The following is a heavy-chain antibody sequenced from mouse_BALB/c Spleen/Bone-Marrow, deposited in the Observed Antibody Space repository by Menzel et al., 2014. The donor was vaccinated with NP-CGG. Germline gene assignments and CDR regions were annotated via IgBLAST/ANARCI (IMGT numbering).Heavy chain of an antibody. CDR3: ARNRYDWFAY. V-gene: IGHV5-6-3*01. CDR2: INTNGGTT. Sequence: DVQLVESGGVLAQPGGSLKLSCAASEFTFSSYDMSWVRQTPDKRLELVATINTNGGTTYYPDSVKGRFTISRDNAKSTLYLQMSSLKSADTAIYYCARNRYDWFAYWGQGTLVTVSA. J-gene: IGHJ3*01. D-gene: IGHD2-14*01. CDR1: EFTFSSYD.